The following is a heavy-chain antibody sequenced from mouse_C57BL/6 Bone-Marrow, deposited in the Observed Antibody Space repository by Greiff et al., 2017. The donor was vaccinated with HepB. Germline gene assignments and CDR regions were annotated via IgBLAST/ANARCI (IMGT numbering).Heavy chain of an antibody. D-gene: IGHD2-3*01. CDR3: ACGCYYPAWFAY. Sequence: QVQLQQSGAELVKPGASVKISCKASGYTFNDYYINWVKQRTGQGLEWIGKIGPGSGSTYYNEKFKGKATLTADKSSSTAYMQLSSLTSEDSAVYFCACGCYYPAWFAYWGQGTLVTVSA. V-gene: IGHV1-77*01. CDR2: IGPGSGST. J-gene: IGHJ3*01. CDR1: GYTFNDYY.